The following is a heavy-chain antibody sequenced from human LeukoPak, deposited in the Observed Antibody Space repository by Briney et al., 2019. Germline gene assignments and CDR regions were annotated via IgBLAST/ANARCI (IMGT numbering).Heavy chain of an antibody. CDR3: ARGDSSGYYRSVEAFDI. CDR1: GYTFTSYD. D-gene: IGHD3-22*01. CDR2: MNPNSGNT. V-gene: IGHV1-8*01. Sequence: GASVKVSCKASGYTFTSYDINWVRQATGQGLEWMGWMNPNSGNTGYAQKFQGRVTMTRNTSISTAYMELSSLRSEDTAVYYCARGDSSGYYRSVEAFDIWGQGTMVTVSS. J-gene: IGHJ3*02.